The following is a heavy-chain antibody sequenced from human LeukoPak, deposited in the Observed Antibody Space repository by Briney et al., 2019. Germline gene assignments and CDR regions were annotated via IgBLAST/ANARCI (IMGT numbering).Heavy chain of an antibody. V-gene: IGHV3-23*01. CDR3: AKDGDSSGWYGGY. CDR2: ISGSGGST. J-gene: IGHJ4*02. Sequence: GGSLRLSCAASGFTFSSYAMGWVRQAPGKGLEWVSAISGSGGSTYYADSVKGRFTISRDNSKNTLYLQMNSLRAEDTAVYYCAKDGDSSGWYGGYWGQGTLVTVSS. D-gene: IGHD6-19*01. CDR1: GFTFSSYA.